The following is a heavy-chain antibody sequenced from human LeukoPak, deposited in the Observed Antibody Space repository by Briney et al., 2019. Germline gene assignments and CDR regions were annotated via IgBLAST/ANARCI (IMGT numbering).Heavy chain of an antibody. J-gene: IGHJ5*02. D-gene: IGHD3-22*01. V-gene: IGHV4-59*01. CDR3: ARVDYYDSSGYFEGAWFDP. CDR1: DGSITDYY. CDR2: ISYSGST. Sequence: SETLSLTCTVSDGSITDYYWSWIRQPPGKGLEWIGYISYSGSTTYNPSLKSRVSISVDTSRNQCSLNLSSVTAADTAVYYCARVDYYDSSGYFEGAWFDPWGQGALVTVSS.